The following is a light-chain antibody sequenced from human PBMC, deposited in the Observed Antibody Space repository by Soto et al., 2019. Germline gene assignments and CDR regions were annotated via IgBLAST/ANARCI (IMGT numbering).Light chain of an antibody. V-gene: IGKV3-15*01. Sequence: EIVMTQSPATLSVSPGEGVTLSCRASQSVSNNLAWYQQRPGQAPRLLIYGASSRATGVPVRFTGSGFGTKFTLTIRSLQSEDFAVYYCQQYNNWPLTFGGGTKVDI. CDR3: QQYNNWPLT. J-gene: IGKJ4*01. CDR2: GAS. CDR1: QSVSNN.